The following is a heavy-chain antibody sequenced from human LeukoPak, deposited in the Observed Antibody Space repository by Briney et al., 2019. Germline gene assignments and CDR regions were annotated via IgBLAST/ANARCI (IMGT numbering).Heavy chain of an antibody. D-gene: IGHD3-3*01. CDR2: ISSSSSYI. CDR3: ASFGVVIPASFDY. CDR1: GFTFSSYS. V-gene: IGHV3-21*01. Sequence: GGSLRLSCAASGFTFSSYSMNWVRQAPGKGLEWVSSISSSSSYIYYADLVKGRFTISRDNAKNSLYLQMNSLRAEDTAVYYCASFGVVIPASFDYWGQGTLVTVSS. J-gene: IGHJ4*02.